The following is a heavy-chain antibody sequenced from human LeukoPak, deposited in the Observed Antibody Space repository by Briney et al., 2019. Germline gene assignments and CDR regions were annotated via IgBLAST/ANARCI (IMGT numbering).Heavy chain of an antibody. CDR3: AKDRSRMGPYYYGMDV. CDR2: ISYDGSNK. V-gene: IGHV3-30*18. J-gene: IGHJ6*02. CDR1: GFTFSSYG. Sequence: GGSLRLSCAASGFTFSSYGMHWVRQAPGKGLEGVAVISYDGSNKYYADSVKGRFTISRDNSKNTLYLQMNSLRAEDTAVYYCAKDRSRMGPYYYGMDVWGQGTTVTVSS. D-gene: IGHD1-14*01.